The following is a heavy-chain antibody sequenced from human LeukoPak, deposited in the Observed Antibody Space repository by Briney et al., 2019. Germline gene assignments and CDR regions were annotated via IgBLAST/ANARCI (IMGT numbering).Heavy chain of an antibody. CDR2: IRSNSDGGTI. Sequence: GGSLRLSCATSGFTFSNAWMNWVRQAPGKGLEWVGRIRSNSDGGTIDYAAPVKGRFTLSRDDSKTTLYLQMNSLQTEDTAVYYCAKDGLWFGESGLDYWGQGTLVTVSS. CDR1: GFTFSNAW. J-gene: IGHJ4*02. CDR3: AKDGLWFGESGLDY. D-gene: IGHD3-10*01. V-gene: IGHV3-15*07.